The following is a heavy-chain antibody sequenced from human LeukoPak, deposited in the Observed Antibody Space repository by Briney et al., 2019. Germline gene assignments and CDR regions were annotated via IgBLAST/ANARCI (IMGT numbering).Heavy chain of an antibody. J-gene: IGHJ4*02. CDR3: AKVAGPLLRAVSY. D-gene: IGHD3-22*01. V-gene: IGHV1-2*02. CDR2: INPSSGGT. Sequence: GASVKVSCKASGYTFTGYYIHWVRQAPGQGLEWMGWINPSSGGTNYAQRFQGRVTMARETSFSTAYMELTRLRSDDTAVYYCAKVAGPLLRAVSYWGQGTLVTVSS. CDR1: GYTFTGYY.